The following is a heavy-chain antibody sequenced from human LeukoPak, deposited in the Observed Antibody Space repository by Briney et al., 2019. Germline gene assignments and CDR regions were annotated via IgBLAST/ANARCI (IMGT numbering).Heavy chain of an antibody. CDR3: ARDSSGITMIVVAPDAFDI. V-gene: IGHV3-33*01. J-gene: IGHJ3*02. D-gene: IGHD3-22*01. CDR2: IWYDGSNK. CDR1: GFTFSSYG. Sequence: GRSLRLSCAASGFTFSSYGMHWVRQAPGKGLEWVAVIWYDGSNKYYADSVKGRFTISRDNSKNTLYLQMNSLRAEDTAVYYCARDSSGITMIVVAPDAFDIWGQGTLVTVSS.